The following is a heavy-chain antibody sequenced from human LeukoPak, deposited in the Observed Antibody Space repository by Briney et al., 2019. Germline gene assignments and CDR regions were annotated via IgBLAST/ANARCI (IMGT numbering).Heavy chain of an antibody. J-gene: IGHJ4*02. CDR3: ARRLTYDSRAYYCLDY. CDR1: GYSFTSYW. Sequence: GESLKISCKGSGYSFTSYWIGWVRQRPGKGLEWMGIIFPGDSDTRYSPSFQGQVTISADKSISTAYLQWSSLKASDTAMYYCARRLTYDSRAYYCLDYWGQGTLVTVSS. CDR2: IFPGDSDT. V-gene: IGHV5-51*01. D-gene: IGHD3-22*01.